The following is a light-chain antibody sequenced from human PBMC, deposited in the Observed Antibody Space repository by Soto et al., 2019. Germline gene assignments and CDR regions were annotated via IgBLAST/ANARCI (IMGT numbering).Light chain of an antibody. V-gene: IGLV2-11*01. CDR1: SNNIGAYTF. CDR2: HVN. Sequence: QSALTQPRPVSGSPGQSVTISCTGTSNNIGAYTFVSWYQQHPGKAPNLIIYHVNKRPSGVPDRFSGSKSGNTASLTISGLQAEDESDYYCSAYGGNADVVFGGGTKVTVL. CDR3: SAYGGNADVV. J-gene: IGLJ2*01.